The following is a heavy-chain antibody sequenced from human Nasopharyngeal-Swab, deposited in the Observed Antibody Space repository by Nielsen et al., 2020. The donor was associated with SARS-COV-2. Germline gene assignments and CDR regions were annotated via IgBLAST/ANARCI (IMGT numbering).Heavy chain of an antibody. CDR1: GGSISSYY. V-gene: IGHV4-59*01. J-gene: IGHJ6*03. D-gene: IGHD2-2*01. Sequence: SETLSLTCTVSGGSISSYYWSWIRQPPGKGLEWIGYIYYSGSTNYNPSLKSRVTISVDTSKNQFSLKLSSVTAADTAVYYCARVGVVVPAAIVDYYYMDVWGKGTTVTVSS. CDR3: ARVGVVVPAAIVDYYYMDV. CDR2: IYYSGST.